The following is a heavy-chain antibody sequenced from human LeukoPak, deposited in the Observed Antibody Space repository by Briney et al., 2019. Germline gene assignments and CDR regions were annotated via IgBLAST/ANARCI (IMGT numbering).Heavy chain of an antibody. CDR3: ARTRDGPFAY. V-gene: IGHV3-11*04. D-gene: IGHD5-24*01. CDR1: GFTFSDYY. J-gene: IGHJ4*02. CDR2: ISSSGSTI. Sequence: GGSLILSCAASGFTFSDYYMSWIRQAPGKGLEWVSYISSSGSTIYYADSVKGRFTVSRDNAKNSLYLQMNSLRVEDTAIYYCARTRDGPFAYWGQGTLVTVSS.